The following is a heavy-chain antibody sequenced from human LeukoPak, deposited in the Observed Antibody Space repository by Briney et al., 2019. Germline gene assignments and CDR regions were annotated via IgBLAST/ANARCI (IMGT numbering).Heavy chain of an antibody. V-gene: IGHV3-21*01. J-gene: IGHJ6*03. CDR1: GFTFSSYA. CDR2: ITSSSSYT. CDR3: ARDPYNGAYSEGYYYYYMDV. Sequence: PGGSLRLSCATSGFTFSSYAMHWVRQAPGKGLEWISAITSSSSYTFYADSVKGRFTISRDNAQNSLYLQMNSLRVEDTAIYYCARDPYNGAYSEGYYYYYMDVWGKGTTVTVSS. D-gene: IGHD1-1*01.